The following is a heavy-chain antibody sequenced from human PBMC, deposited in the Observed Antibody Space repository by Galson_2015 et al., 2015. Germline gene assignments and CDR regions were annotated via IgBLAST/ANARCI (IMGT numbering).Heavy chain of an antibody. V-gene: IGHV5-51*01. CDR1: GYTFATYW. J-gene: IGHJ3*01. D-gene: IGHD5-24*01. Sequence: QSGAEVKKPGESLQISCKGSGYTFATYWIGWVRQMPGKGLEWMGIIYPSDSDTRYSPSFQGQVTISVDKSISTAFLQWSSLEASDTAIYYCARPANSNRAFDLWGQGTMVTVSS. CDR2: IYPSDSDT. CDR3: ARPANSNRAFDL.